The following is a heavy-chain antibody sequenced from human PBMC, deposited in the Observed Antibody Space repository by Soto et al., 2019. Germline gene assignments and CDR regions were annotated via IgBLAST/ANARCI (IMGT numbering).Heavy chain of an antibody. J-gene: IGHJ4*02. D-gene: IGHD3-22*01. Sequence: GGSLRLSCEASGFTFSAYAVSWVRQAPGKGLEWVSALTDNGGGTYYADAVKGRFTVARDNFKNTLYLQMNSLRAEDTAIYYCAKVVVPPSSGYYFDYWGQGALVTVSS. CDR1: GFTFSAYA. CDR2: LTDNGGGT. CDR3: AKVVVPPSSGYYFDY. V-gene: IGHV3-23*01.